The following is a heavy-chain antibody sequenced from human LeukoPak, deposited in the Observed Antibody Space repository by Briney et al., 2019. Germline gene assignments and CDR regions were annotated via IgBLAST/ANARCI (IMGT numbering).Heavy chain of an antibody. J-gene: IGHJ4*02. V-gene: IGHV3-9*01. D-gene: IGHD3-10*01. Sequence: SLRLSCAASGFTFDDYAMHWVRQAPGKGLEWVSGISWNSGSIGYADSVKGRFTISRDNAKNSLYLQMNSLRAEDTALYYCARSGGSGSYYKPTPFDYWGQGTLVTVSS. CDR2: ISWNSGSI. CDR3: ARSGGSGSYYKPTPFDY. CDR1: GFTFDDYA.